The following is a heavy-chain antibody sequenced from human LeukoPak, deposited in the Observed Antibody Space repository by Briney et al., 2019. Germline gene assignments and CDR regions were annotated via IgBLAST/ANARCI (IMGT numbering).Heavy chain of an antibody. CDR1: GYTFTGYY. J-gene: IGHJ4*02. CDR3: ASPDYDFWSGYG. V-gene: IGHV1-2*02. Sequence: ASVKVSCKASGYTFTGYYMHWVRQAPGQGLEWMGWINPNSGGTNYAQTFQGRVTMTRDTSISTAYMELSRLRSDDTAVYYCASPDYDFWSGYGWGQGTLVTVSS. CDR2: INPNSGGT. D-gene: IGHD3-3*01.